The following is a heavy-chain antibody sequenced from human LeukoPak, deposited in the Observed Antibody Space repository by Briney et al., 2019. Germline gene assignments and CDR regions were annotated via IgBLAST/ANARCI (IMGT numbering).Heavy chain of an antibody. CDR3: ARVWWQQPEY. CDR1: GFTFSSYA. CDR2: ISNSGSTI. V-gene: IGHV3-48*04. D-gene: IGHD2-15*01. Sequence: GGSLRLSCAASGFTFSSYAMSWVRQAPGKGLEWVSYISNSGSTIYYADSVKGRFTISRDNAKNSLYLQMNSLRAEDTAVYYCARVWWQQPEYWGQGTLVTVSS. J-gene: IGHJ4*02.